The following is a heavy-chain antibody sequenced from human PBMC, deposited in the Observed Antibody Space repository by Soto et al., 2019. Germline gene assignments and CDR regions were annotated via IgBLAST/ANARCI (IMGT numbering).Heavy chain of an antibody. Sequence: PSETLSLTCTVSGASMSEYFWSWIRQSPGKGPEWIGYIYYLGSTDYNPSLKSRVTISVDTSKRQFSLRLTSVTAADTAVYYCARDGYDGSGSPYPAFWGPGTQVTVSS. D-gene: IGHD3-10*01. J-gene: IGHJ4*02. CDR3: ARDGYDGSGSPYPAF. V-gene: IGHV4-59*01. CDR1: GASMSEYF. CDR2: IYYLGST.